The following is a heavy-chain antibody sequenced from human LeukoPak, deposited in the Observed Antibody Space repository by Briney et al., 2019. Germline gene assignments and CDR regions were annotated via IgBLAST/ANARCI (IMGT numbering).Heavy chain of an antibody. CDR3: ARFVSSSRGDAFDI. V-gene: IGHV1-69*04. J-gene: IGHJ3*02. CDR1: GGTFSSYA. D-gene: IGHD6-13*01. Sequence: SVKVSCKASGGTFSSYAICWVRQAPGQGLEWMGRIIPILGIANYAQKFQGRVTITADKSTSTAYMELSSLRSEDTAVYYCARFVSSSRGDAFDIWGQGTMVTVSS. CDR2: IIPILGIA.